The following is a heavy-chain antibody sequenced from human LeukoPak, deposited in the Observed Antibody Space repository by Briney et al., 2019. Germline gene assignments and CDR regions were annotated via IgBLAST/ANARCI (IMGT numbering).Heavy chain of an antibody. CDR1: AGSISTTTYY. CDR3: ARHEVGSSGHPALFDY. V-gene: IGHV4-39*01. D-gene: IGHD6-19*01. J-gene: IGHJ4*02. Sequence: SETLSLPCTVSAGSISTTTYYWAWIRQPPGKGLEYIGNIFYSGTTYYNPSLKSRVTISVDTSKNQFSLKLSSVTAADTALYYCARHEVGSSGHPALFDYWGQGILVTVSS. CDR2: IFYSGTT.